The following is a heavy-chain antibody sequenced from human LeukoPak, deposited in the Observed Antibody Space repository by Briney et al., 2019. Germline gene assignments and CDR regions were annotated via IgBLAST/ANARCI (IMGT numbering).Heavy chain of an antibody. CDR1: GFTFSSYA. Sequence: GGSLRLSCAASGFTFSSYAMSWVRQAPGKGLEWVSAISGSGGSTYYADSVKGRFTISRDNSKNTLYLQMNSLRAEDTAIYYCAKTYCGSTSCFYFDYWGQGTLVTVSS. CDR2: ISGSGGST. CDR3: AKTYCGSTSCFYFDY. J-gene: IGHJ4*02. V-gene: IGHV3-23*01. D-gene: IGHD2-2*01.